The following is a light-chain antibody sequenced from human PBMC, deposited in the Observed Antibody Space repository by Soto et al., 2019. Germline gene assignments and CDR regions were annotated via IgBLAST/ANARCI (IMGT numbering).Light chain of an antibody. CDR1: QGISSA. CDR2: DAS. CDR3: QQFNSYDYT. V-gene: IGKV1-13*02. Sequence: AIQLTQSPSSLSASVGDRVTITCRASQGISSALAWYQQKPGKAPKLLIYDASSLESGVPSRFSGSGSGTAFTLTITSLQPEDFATYYCQQFNSYDYTFGQGTKLEIK. J-gene: IGKJ2*01.